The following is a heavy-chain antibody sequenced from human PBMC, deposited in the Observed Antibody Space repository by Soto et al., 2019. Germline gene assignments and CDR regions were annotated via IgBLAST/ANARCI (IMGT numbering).Heavy chain of an antibody. J-gene: IGHJ6*02. CDR1: GFAFSSYA. D-gene: IGHD3-16*01. Sequence: QVQLVESGGGVVQPGASLRLSCAASGFAFSSYAMHWVRQAPGKGLEWVGVISYDGNYIYYADSVKGRFTISRDNSKNTLYVLVNSLRPEDTAVYYCAKGILSATIGPYAMDVWGQGTTVTVSS. CDR2: ISYDGNYI. V-gene: IGHV3-30*18. CDR3: AKGILSATIGPYAMDV.